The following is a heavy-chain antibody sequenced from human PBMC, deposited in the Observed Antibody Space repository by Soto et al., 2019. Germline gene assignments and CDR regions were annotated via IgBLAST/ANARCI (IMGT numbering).Heavy chain of an antibody. Sequence: QVQLVQSGAEVKKPGSSVKVSCKASGGTFSSYTISWVRQAPGQGLEWMGRIIPILGIANYAQKFQGRVTITADKSTSPAYMELSSLRSEDTAVYYCARVGPYDSSRTTEDYWGQGTLVTVSS. CDR1: GGTFSSYT. J-gene: IGHJ4*02. D-gene: IGHD3-22*01. CDR3: ARVGPYDSSRTTEDY. CDR2: IIPILGIA. V-gene: IGHV1-69*02.